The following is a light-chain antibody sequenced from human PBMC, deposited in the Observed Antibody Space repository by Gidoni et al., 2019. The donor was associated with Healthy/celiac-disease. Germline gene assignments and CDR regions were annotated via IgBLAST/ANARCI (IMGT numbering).Light chain of an antibody. CDR1: RSDVGSYTL. J-gene: IGLJ2*01. Sequence: QSAMTQPASVSGSPGQSIPISCTGTRSDVGSYTLVSWYQQHPGKAPKLMIYEVSKRPSGVSNRFSGSKSGNTASLTISGLQAEDEADYYCCSYAGSSPGVFGGGTKLTVL. V-gene: IGLV2-23*02. CDR3: CSYAGSSPGV. CDR2: EVS.